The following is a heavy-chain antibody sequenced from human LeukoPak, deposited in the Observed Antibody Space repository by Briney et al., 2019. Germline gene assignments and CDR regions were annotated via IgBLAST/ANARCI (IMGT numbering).Heavy chain of an antibody. D-gene: IGHD3-9*01. CDR3: ARGLGRWILTGYYPLYFDY. CDR2: INHSGST. V-gene: IGHV4-34*01. Sequence: AETLSLTCAVYGLSFSGYYLSWIRQPPGKGLEWVGEINHSGSTNYNPSLKSRFTISVDTSKNQFSLKLSSVTAADTAVYYCARGLGRWILTGYYPLYFDYWGQGTLVTVSS. J-gene: IGHJ4*02. CDR1: GLSFSGYY.